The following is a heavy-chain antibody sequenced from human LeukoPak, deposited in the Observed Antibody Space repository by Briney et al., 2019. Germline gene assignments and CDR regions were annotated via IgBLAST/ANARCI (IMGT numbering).Heavy chain of an antibody. CDR1: GGSISSYY. J-gene: IGHJ6*02. CDR3: ARDAANWTDSWYYYYYGMDV. V-gene: IGHV4-59*01. CDR2: ISDIGSI. D-gene: IGHD1-1*01. Sequence: SETLSLTCTVSGGSISSYYWSWIRQPPGKGLEWIAYISDIGSINYNPSLKSRVTISLDTSKNQFSLKLSPVTAADTAVYYCARDAANWTDSWYYYYYGMDVWGQGTTVTVSS.